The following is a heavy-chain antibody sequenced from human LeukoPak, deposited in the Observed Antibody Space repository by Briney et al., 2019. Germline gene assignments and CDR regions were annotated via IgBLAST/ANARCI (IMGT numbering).Heavy chain of an antibody. CDR2: IYYSGST. V-gene: IGHV4-39*01. D-gene: IGHD6-19*01. CDR1: GGSIRSSSYY. Sequence: SETLSLTCTVSGGSIRSSSYYWGWLRQPPGKGLEWIGSIYYSGSTYYNASLKSRGTISVDTSKNQFSLKLNSVTAADTAVYFCARQVVAVAGTGYFDYWGQGTLVTVSS. CDR3: ARQVVAVAGTGYFDY. J-gene: IGHJ4*02.